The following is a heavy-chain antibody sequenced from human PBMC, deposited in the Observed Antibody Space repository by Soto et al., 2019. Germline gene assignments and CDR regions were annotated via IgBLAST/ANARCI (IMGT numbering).Heavy chain of an antibody. D-gene: IGHD3-9*01. V-gene: IGHV1-58*01. Sequence: ASVKVSCKASGFTFSRYVVQWVRQARGQGLEWIGWIVVGSGNTNYAQKFQERVTITRDMSTSTAYMELSSLRSEDTAVYYCARHPDYDILTGYSYDYYYYMDVWGKGTTVTVSS. CDR3: ARHPDYDILTGYSYDYYYYMDV. CDR2: IVVGSGNT. J-gene: IGHJ6*03. CDR1: GFTFSRYV.